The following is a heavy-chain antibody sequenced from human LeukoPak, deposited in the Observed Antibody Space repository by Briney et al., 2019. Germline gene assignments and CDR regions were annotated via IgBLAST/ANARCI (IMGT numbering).Heavy chain of an antibody. J-gene: IGHJ4*02. V-gene: IGHV3-30*18. CDR1: GFTFSSYG. CDR3: AKETGRWELE. Sequence: GGSLRLSCAASGFTFSSYGIHWVRQAPGKGLEWVAVISNDGSNKYYADSVKGRFTISRDNPKNTLYLQMNSLRAEDTAVYYCAKETGRWELEWGQGTLVTVSS. D-gene: IGHD1-26*01. CDR2: ISNDGSNK.